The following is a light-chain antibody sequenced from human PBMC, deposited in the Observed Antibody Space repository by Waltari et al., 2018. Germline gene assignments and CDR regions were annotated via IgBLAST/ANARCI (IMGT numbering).Light chain of an antibody. CDR3: QVWDSVTDPWV. J-gene: IGLJ3*02. CDR1: SIESKM. CDR2: DDN. Sequence: SYVLTQPPSVSVAPGQTARITCGGNSIESKMVHWYQRKPGQAPVLVVDDDNHRPSGIPERFSGYNFGNTATLTISRVEAGDEADYLCQVWDSVTDPWVFGGGTKLTVL. V-gene: IGLV3-21*02.